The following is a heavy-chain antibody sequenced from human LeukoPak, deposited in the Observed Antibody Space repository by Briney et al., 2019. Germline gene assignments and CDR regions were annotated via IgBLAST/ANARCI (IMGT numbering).Heavy chain of an antibody. V-gene: IGHV4-59*01. D-gene: IGHD3-10*01. CDR2: IYYSGST. J-gene: IGHJ4*02. CDR1: GGSISSYY. Sequence: PSETLSLTCTVSGGSISSYYWSWIRRPPGKGLEWIGYIYYSGSTNYNPSLKSRVTISVDTSKNQFSLKLSSVTAADTAVYYCARSHYYGSGSYTFFDYWGQGTLVTVSS. CDR3: ARSHYYGSGSYTFFDY.